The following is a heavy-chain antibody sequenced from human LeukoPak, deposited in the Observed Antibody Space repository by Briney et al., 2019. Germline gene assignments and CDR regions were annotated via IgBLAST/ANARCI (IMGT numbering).Heavy chain of an antibody. V-gene: IGHV3-23*01. CDR2: ISGSGGST. D-gene: IGHD4-17*01. CDR3: TTRSTTSYGDYVDPDY. CDR1: GFTFTSYA. Sequence: GGSLRLSCAASGFTFTSYAMSWVRQAPGKGLEWVSAISGSGGSTYYADSVKGRFTISSDNSKNTLYLQMNSLKTEDTAVYYCTTRSTTSYGDYVDPDYWGQGTLVTVSS. J-gene: IGHJ4*02.